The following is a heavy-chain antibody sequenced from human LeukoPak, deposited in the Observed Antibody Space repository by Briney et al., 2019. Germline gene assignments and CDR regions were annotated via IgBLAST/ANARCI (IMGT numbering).Heavy chain of an antibody. D-gene: IGHD3-3*02. CDR2: IHNDGST. V-gene: IGHV3-53*01. CDR3: AALARDY. Sequence: PGGSLRLSCAASGFIVSSNYMTWVRQALGEGLEWVSVIHNDGSTYYTDSVKGRFTISRDNSKNTLYLQMNSLRVEDTAVYYCAALARDYWGQGTLVTVSS. CDR1: GFIVSSNY. J-gene: IGHJ4*02.